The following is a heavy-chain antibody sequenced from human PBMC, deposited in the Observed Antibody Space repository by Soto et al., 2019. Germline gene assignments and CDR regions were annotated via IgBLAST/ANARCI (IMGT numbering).Heavy chain of an antibody. CDR1: GGTFSSYA. CDR2: IIPIFGTA. D-gene: IGHD3-22*01. J-gene: IGHJ4*02. Sequence: SVKVSCKASGGTFSSYAISWVRQAPGQGLEWMGGIIPIFGTANYAQKFQGRVTITADESTSTAYMELSSLRSEDTAVYYCARGENYYDSSGRKLDYWGQGTLVTVSS. CDR3: ARGENYYDSSGRKLDY. V-gene: IGHV1-69*13.